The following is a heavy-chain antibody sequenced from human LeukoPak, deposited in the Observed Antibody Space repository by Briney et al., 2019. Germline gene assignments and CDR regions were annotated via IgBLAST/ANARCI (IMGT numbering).Heavy chain of an antibody. CDR1: GFTFSRFW. CDR3: ARENYFDY. CDR2: IKPDGSEK. V-gene: IGHV3-7*04. J-gene: IGHJ4*02. Sequence: GGSLRLSCAASGFTFSRFWMGWVRQAPGKGLEWVANIKPDGSEKNYGDSVRGRFTISRDNARNSLSLQMNSLRVEDTAVYYCARENYFDYWGQGTLVTVSS.